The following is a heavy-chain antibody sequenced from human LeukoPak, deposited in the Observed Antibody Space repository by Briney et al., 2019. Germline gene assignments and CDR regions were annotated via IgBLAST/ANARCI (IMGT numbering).Heavy chain of an antibody. CDR2: INHSGST. Sequence: TSETLSLTCAVYGGSFSGYYWSWIRQPPGKGLEWIGEINHSGSTNYNPSLKSRVTISVDTSKNQFSLKLSSVTAADTAVYYCAGADVLLWFREFSATWFDPWGQGTLVTVSS. CDR3: AGADVLLWFREFSATWFDP. J-gene: IGHJ5*02. D-gene: IGHD3-10*01. CDR1: GGSFSGYY. V-gene: IGHV4-34*01.